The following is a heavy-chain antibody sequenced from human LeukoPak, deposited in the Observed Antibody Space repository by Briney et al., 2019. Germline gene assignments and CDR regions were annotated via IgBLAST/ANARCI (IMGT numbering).Heavy chain of an antibody. J-gene: IGHJ4*02. Sequence: GRSLRLSCAASGFTFSSYAMHWVRQAPGKGLEWVAVISYDGSNKYYADSVKGGFTISRDNSKNTLYLQMNSLRAEDTAVYYCAREKSSSWYGSFDYWGQGTLVTVSS. V-gene: IGHV3-30*01. D-gene: IGHD6-13*01. CDR3: AREKSSSWYGSFDY. CDR2: ISYDGSNK. CDR1: GFTFSSYA.